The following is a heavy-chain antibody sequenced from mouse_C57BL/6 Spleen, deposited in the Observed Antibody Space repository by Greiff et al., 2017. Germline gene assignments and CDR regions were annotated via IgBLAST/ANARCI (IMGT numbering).Heavy chain of an antibody. Sequence: EVQLQESGGGLVKPGGSLKLSCAASGFTFSDYGMHWVRQAPEKGLEWVAYISSGSSTIYYADTVKGRFTISRDNAKNTLFLQMTSLRSEDTAMYYCARGPYYDYAYYAMDYWGQGTSVTVSS. CDR2: ISSGSSTI. CDR3: ARGPYYDYAYYAMDY. CDR1: GFTFSDYG. J-gene: IGHJ4*01. D-gene: IGHD2-4*01. V-gene: IGHV5-17*01.